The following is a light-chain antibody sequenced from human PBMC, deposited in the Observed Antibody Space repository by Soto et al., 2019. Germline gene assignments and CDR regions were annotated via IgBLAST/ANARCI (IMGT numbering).Light chain of an antibody. J-gene: IGKJ3*01. V-gene: IGKV3-15*01. CDR1: QSVSSD. Sequence: EIVMTQSPATLSVSPGERATLSCRASQSVSSDLAWYHQKPGQAPRLLIYGASTRATGIPGRFSGSGSGTEFTLTISRLEPEDFAVYYCQQYGTAPLTFGPGTKVDIK. CDR2: GAS. CDR3: QQYGTAPLT.